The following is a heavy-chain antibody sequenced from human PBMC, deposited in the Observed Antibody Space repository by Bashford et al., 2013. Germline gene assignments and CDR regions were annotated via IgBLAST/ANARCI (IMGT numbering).Heavy chain of an antibody. J-gene: IGHJ4*02. V-gene: IGHV3-74*01. CDR2: VSTDGAIT. Sequence: GSLRLSCVASGFTFSNYWMNWVRQAPGKGLVWVSRVSTDGAITTYADSVKGRFTISRDNAKDTLFLQMHSLTAEDTAVYYCARVSRGYSNFVFDFWGQGTLVTVSS. CDR3: ARVSRGYSNFVFDF. D-gene: IGHD4-11*01. CDR1: GFTFSNYW.